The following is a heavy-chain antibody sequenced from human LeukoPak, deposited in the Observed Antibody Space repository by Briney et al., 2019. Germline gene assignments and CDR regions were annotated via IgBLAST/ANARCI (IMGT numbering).Heavy chain of an antibody. CDR1: GLTFKSYD. D-gene: IGHD3-3*01. V-gene: IGHV3-13*01. CDR2: INTAGDT. Sequence: RSGGSLRLSCAASGLTFKSYDMHWVRQAAGEGPEWVSAINTAGDTYYQGSVKGRFTISRENAKNTLYLQMNSLRAEDTAVYYCAKYGITIFGVVIIHAEYFQHWGQGTLVTVSS. CDR3: AKYGITIFGVVIIHAEYFQH. J-gene: IGHJ1*01.